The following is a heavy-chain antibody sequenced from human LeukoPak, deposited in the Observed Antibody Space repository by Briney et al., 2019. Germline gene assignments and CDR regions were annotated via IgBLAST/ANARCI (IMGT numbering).Heavy chain of an antibody. CDR2: IKSKADGGTT. Sequence: PGGSLRLSCAASGFTFSNAWMSWVRQAPGKGLEWVGRIKSKADGGTTDYAAPVKGRFTISRDDSKNTLYLQMNSLRAEDTAVYYCARRPGYCSGGSCYSGVEFDPWGQGTLVTVSS. J-gene: IGHJ5*02. CDR1: GFTFSNAW. D-gene: IGHD2-15*01. V-gene: IGHV3-15*01. CDR3: ARRPGYCSGGSCYSGVEFDP.